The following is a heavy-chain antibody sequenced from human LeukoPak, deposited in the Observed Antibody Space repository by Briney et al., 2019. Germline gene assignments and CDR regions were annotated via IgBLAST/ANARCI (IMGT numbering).Heavy chain of an antibody. Sequence: GGSMRLSCAAAGFTFSSYSVNWVRQAPGKVLEWVSSISSSSYIYYADSVKGRFTISRDNAKNSLYLQMNSLRAEDTAVYYCARDDSSGYLYYYYMDVWGKGTTVTISS. CDR1: GFTFSSYS. J-gene: IGHJ6*03. CDR3: ARDDSSGYLYYYYMDV. CDR2: ISSSSYI. V-gene: IGHV3-21*01. D-gene: IGHD3-22*01.